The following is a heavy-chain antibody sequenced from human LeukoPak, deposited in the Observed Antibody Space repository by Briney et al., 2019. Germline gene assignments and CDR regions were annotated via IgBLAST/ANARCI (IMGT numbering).Heavy chain of an antibody. V-gene: IGHV3-30*02. CDR3: AKDANYYGSGSYYKLSPFDY. CDR2: IRYDGSNK. CDR1: GFTFSSYG. J-gene: IGHJ4*02. D-gene: IGHD3-10*01. Sequence: GGSLRLSCAASGFTFSSYGMHWVRQAPGKGLEWVAFIRYDGSNKYYADSVKGRFTISRDNSKNTLYLQMNSLRAEDTAVYYCAKDANYYGSGSYYKLSPFDYWGQGTLVTVSS.